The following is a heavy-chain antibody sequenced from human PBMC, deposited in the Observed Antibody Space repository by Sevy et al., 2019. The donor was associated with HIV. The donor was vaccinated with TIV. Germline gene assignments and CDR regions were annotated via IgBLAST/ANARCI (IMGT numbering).Heavy chain of an antibody. CDR3: TTGRYYYDSSGYY. D-gene: IGHD3-22*01. Sequence: GGSLRLSCAASGFIFSNAWMSWVRQAPGKGLEWVGRIKSKTDGGTTDYAATVKCRVTIERDDSKNTLYLQMNSLKTEDTAVYYCTTGRYYYDSSGYYWGQGTLVTVSS. CDR1: GFIFSNAW. V-gene: IGHV3-15*01. J-gene: IGHJ4*02. CDR2: IKSKTDGGTT.